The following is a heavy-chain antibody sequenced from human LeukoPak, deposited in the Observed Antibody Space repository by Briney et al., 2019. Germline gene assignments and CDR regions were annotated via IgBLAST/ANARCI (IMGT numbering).Heavy chain of an antibody. Sequence: ASVKVSCKASRYTFTGYYMHWVRQAPGQGLEWMGWINPNSGGTNYAQKFQGRVTMTRDTSISTAYMELSRLRSDDTAVYYCARSVVVVAATGGPMGYWGQGTLVTVSS. CDR3: ARSVVVVAATGGPMGY. V-gene: IGHV1-2*02. D-gene: IGHD2-15*01. J-gene: IGHJ4*02. CDR2: INPNSGGT. CDR1: RYTFTGYY.